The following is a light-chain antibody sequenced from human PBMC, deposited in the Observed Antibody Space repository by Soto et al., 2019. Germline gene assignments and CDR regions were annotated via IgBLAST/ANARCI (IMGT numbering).Light chain of an antibody. CDR1: QGISSY. CDR3: QQLNSYPIT. CDR2: AAS. Sequence: DIQMTQSPSSLSASVGDRVTITCRASQGISSYLAWYQKKPGKDPKLLIYAASTLQSGVPSRFSGSGSGTEFNLTISSLQTEDFATYECQQLNSYPITFGQGTRLEIK. J-gene: IGKJ5*01. V-gene: IGKV1-9*01.